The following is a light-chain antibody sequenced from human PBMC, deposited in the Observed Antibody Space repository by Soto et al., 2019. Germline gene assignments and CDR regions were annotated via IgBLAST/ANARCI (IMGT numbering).Light chain of an antibody. CDR3: CSFAGSSTLV. CDR2: EGT. Sequence: QSALTQPASVSGSPGQSITISCTGTSSDVGSYNLVSWYQQHPGKAPKFMIYEGTKRPLGVSNRFSGSQSGNTASLTISGLQSEDEPDDYCCSFAGSSTLVFGGGTKLTVL. V-gene: IGLV2-23*01. CDR1: SSDVGSYNL. J-gene: IGLJ3*02.